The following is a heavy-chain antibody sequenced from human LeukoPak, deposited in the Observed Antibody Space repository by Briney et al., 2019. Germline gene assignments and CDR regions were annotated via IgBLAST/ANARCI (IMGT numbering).Heavy chain of an antibody. CDR1: GFTFSSSA. Sequence: GGSLRLSCAASGFTFSSSAMSWVRQAPGKGLEWVSGISGSGGSTYYADSVKGRFTISRDNSKNTLYLQMNSLRAEDTAVYYCAKKGGSYSFDYWGQGTLVTVSS. J-gene: IGHJ4*02. CDR3: AKKGGSYSFDY. V-gene: IGHV3-23*01. D-gene: IGHD1-26*01. CDR2: ISGSGGST.